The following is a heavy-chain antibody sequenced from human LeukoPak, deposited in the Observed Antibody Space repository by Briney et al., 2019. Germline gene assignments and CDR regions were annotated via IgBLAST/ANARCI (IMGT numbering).Heavy chain of an antibody. CDR2: IIPILGIA. J-gene: IGHJ4*02. D-gene: IGHD5-24*01. CDR3: ARGDGYNYFPFDY. CDR1: GGTFSSYA. Sequence: GASVKVSCKASGGTFSSYAISWVRQDPGQGLEWMGRIIPILGIANYAQKFQGRVTITADKSTSTAYMELSSLRSEDTAVYYCARGDGYNYFPFDYWGQGTLVTVSS. V-gene: IGHV1-69*04.